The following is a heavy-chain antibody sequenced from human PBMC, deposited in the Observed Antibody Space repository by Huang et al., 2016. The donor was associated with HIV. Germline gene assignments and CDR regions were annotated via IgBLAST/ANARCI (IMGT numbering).Heavy chain of an antibody. CDR2: MNPNSGNT. CDR3: ARGLGRTRRFDY. CDR1: GYTFSSYD. V-gene: IGHV1-8*01. Sequence: QVQLVQSGAEVRKPGASVKVSCKASGYTFSSYDINWVRQAPGQGLGGMGWMNPNSGNTGYAQKFKGRVAMTRNTSMTTAYMELRSLRSDDTAVYFCARGLGRTRRFDYWGQGALVNVYS. J-gene: IGHJ4*02. D-gene: IGHD2-2*01.